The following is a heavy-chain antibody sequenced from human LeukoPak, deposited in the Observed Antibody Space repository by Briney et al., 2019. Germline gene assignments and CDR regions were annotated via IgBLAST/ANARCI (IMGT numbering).Heavy chain of an antibody. CDR3: ARDGPTSTAPFDY. D-gene: IGHD1-26*01. CDR2: FYHAGNS. J-gene: IGHJ4*02. CDR1: GGPITSHF. Sequence: SETLSLTCTVSGGPITSHFWSWIRQPPGEGLEWIGNFYHAGNSNLNPSLKSRVTMSIDTSKNQFSQKLRSMTAADTAVYYCARDGPTSTAPFDYWGQGTLVTVSS. V-gene: IGHV4-59*11.